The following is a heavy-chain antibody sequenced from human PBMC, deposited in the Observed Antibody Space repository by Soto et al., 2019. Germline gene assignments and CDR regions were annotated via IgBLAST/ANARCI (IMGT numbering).Heavy chain of an antibody. CDR2: ISYDGSNK. CDR1: GFTFSSYG. CDR3: AKDKRGIVTSEDAFDS. J-gene: IGHJ3*02. Sequence: QVLLVESGGGVVQPGRSLRLSCAASGFTFSSYGMHWVRQAPGKGLEWVAVISYDGSNKYYADSVKGRFTISRDNSKNTLYLQMNRLRAEDTAVYYCAKDKRGIVTSEDAFDSWGQGTMVTVSS. V-gene: IGHV3-30*18. D-gene: IGHD3-16*01.